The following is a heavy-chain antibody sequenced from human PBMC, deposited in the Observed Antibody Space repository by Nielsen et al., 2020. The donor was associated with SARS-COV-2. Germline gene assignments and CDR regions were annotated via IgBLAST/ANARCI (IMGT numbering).Heavy chain of an antibody. J-gene: IGHJ4*02. V-gene: IGHV3-20*01. CDR3: ASPMLGYCSGGSCPLGY. D-gene: IGHD2-15*01. CDR2: ISWSSGST. CDR1: GFTFSSYV. Sequence: GGSLRLSCAASGFTFSSYVMHWVRQAPGKGLEWVSGISWSSGSTGYADSVKGRFTISRDNAKNSLYLQMNSLRAEDTALYHCASPMLGYCSGGSCPLGYWGQGTLVTVSS.